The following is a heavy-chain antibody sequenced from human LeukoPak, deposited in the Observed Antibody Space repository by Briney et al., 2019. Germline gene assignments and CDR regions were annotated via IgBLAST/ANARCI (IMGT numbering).Heavy chain of an antibody. D-gene: IGHD4-23*01. Sequence: SETLSLTCTVSGGSISSSSYYWGWIRQPPGKGLEWIGNIYYSGSTNYNPSLKSRVTISVDTSKNQFSLKLSSVTAADTAVYYCASRPTVVTYFGYWGQGTLVTVSS. V-gene: IGHV4-61*05. CDR1: GGSISSSSYY. CDR3: ASRPTVVTYFGY. J-gene: IGHJ4*02. CDR2: IYYSGST.